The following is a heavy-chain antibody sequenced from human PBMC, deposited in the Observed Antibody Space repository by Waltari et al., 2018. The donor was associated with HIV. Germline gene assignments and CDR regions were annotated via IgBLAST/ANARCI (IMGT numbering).Heavy chain of an antibody. CDR1: GGSISSYNW. CDR2: RYHSGST. Sequence: QVQLQESGPGLVKPSETLSLTCAVSGGSISSYNWWSWVRQPPGKGLEGIGERYHSGSTNYNSALKSRVTISGDKSKNQFSLKLNSVTAADTAIYYCARAVSGGHGSSWLDPWGQGILVTVSS. D-gene: IGHD2-15*01. J-gene: IGHJ5*02. CDR3: ARAVSGGHGSSWLDP. V-gene: IGHV4-4*02.